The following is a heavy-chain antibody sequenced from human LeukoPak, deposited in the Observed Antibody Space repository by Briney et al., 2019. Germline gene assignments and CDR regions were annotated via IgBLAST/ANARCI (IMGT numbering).Heavy chain of an antibody. D-gene: IGHD6-6*01. CDR1: GGSISSSSYY. Sequence: SETLSLTCTVSGGSISSSSYYWGWIRQPPGKGLEWIGSIYYSGSTYYNPSLKSRVTISVDTSKSQFSLKLSSVTAADTAVYYCARDFEGYSSSSSGFDYWGQGTLVTVSS. CDR2: IYYSGST. CDR3: ARDFEGYSSSSSGFDY. V-gene: IGHV4-39*07. J-gene: IGHJ4*02.